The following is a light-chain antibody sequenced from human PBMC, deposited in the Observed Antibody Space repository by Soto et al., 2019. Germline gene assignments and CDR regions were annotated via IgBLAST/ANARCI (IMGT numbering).Light chain of an antibody. V-gene: IGKV4-1*01. CDR1: QSLLYSSNNKNN. CDR3: QQYYTTPQT. CDR2: WAS. Sequence: DIVMTQSPDSLPVSLGERATINCKSSQSLLYSSNNKNNLAWYQQKPGQPPRLLIYWASTRESGVPDRFSGSGSGTDFTLTISGLQAEDVAVYYCQQYYTTPQTFGQGTKVE. J-gene: IGKJ1*01.